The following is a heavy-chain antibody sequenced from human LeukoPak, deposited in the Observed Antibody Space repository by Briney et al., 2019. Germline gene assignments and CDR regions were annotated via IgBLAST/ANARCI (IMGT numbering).Heavy chain of an antibody. CDR2: ISGSGGST. V-gene: IGHV3-23*01. Sequence: PGGSLRLSCAASGFTFSSYAMSWVRQAPGKGLEWVSAISGSGGSTYYADSVKGRFTISRDNSKNTLYLQMNSLRAEDTAVYYCAKISASLAYCGGDCYKKGYFDYWGQGILVTVSS. D-gene: IGHD2-21*02. CDR3: AKISASLAYCGGDCYKKGYFDY. J-gene: IGHJ4*02. CDR1: GFTFSSYA.